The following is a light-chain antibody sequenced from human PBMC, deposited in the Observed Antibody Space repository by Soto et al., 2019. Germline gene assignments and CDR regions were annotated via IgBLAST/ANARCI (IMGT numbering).Light chain of an antibody. Sequence: DIQMTQSPSTLPASVGDRVTITCRASQSIRNWLAWYQQKPGKAPKLLIYDASTLDSGVPSRFGGSGSGTEFTLTITSLQPADFATYHCQQYNSSSFGFGPGTKVELK. V-gene: IGKV1-5*01. CDR3: QQYNSSSFG. CDR2: DAS. CDR1: QSIRNW. J-gene: IGKJ3*01.